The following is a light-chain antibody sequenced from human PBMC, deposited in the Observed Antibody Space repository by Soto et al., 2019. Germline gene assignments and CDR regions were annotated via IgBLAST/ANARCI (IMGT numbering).Light chain of an antibody. J-gene: IGKJ1*01. CDR1: QSVSSSY. V-gene: IGKV3-20*01. CDR3: QQYGSSPPKT. Sequence: EIVLTQSPGTLSLSPGERATLSCRASQSVSSSYLAWCQQKPGQAPRLLIYGASSRATGIPDRFSGSGSGTDFTLTISRLEPEDFAVYYCQQYGSSPPKTFGQGTKV. CDR2: GAS.